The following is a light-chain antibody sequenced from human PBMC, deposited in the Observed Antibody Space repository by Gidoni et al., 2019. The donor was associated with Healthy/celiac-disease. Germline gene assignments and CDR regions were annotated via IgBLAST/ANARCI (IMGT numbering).Light chain of an antibody. CDR2: EVS. CDR1: SSDVGGYNY. J-gene: IGLJ1*01. Sequence: QSALTQPASASGSPGQSITISCTGTSSDVGGYNYVSWYQQHPGKAPKLMIYEVSKRPSGVSNRFSGSKSGNTASLTISGLQAEDEADYYCSSYTSSSKVFGTGTKVTVL. V-gene: IGLV2-14*01. CDR3: SSYTSSSKV.